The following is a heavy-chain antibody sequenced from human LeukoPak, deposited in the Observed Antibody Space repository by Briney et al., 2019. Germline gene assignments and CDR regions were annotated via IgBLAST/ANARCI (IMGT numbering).Heavy chain of an antibody. CDR3: ARRSYNSPFRY. CDR1: GGSFSGYY. J-gene: IGHJ4*02. Sequence: SETLSLTCAVYGGSFSGYYWSWIRQPPGKGLEWIGEINHSGSTNYNPSLKSRVTISVDASKNLFSLNLSSVTAADTAVYYCARRSYNSPFRYWGQGTPVTVSS. D-gene: IGHD5-24*01. CDR2: INHSGST. V-gene: IGHV4-34*01.